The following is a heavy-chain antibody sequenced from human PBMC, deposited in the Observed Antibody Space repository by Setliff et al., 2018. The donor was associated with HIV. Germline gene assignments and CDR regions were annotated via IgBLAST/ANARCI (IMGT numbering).Heavy chain of an antibody. CDR1: GYTFTSYG. V-gene: IGHV1-18*01. Sequence: ASVKVSCKASGYTFTSYGISWVRQAPGQGLEWMGWISAYNGNTNYAQKLQGRVTMTTDTSTSTAYMELRSLRSADTAVYYWAREAGRWELLHDAFDIWGQGTMVTVSS. J-gene: IGHJ3*02. CDR2: ISAYNGNT. D-gene: IGHD1-26*01. CDR3: AREAGRWELLHDAFDI.